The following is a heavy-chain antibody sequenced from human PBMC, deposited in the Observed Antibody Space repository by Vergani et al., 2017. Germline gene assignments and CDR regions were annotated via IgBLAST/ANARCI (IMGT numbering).Heavy chain of an antibody. V-gene: IGHV3-33*01. Sequence: QVQLVESGGGVVQPGRSLRLSCAASGFTFSSYGMHWVRQAPGKGLEWVAVIWYDGSNKYYADSLKGRFTISRDNSKNTLYLQMNSQRAEDTAVFYCARGSSGWYSGYYYYGMDVWGQGTTVTVSS. D-gene: IGHD6-19*01. J-gene: IGHJ6*02. CDR3: ARGSSGWYSGYYYYGMDV. CDR2: IWYDGSNK. CDR1: GFTFSSYG.